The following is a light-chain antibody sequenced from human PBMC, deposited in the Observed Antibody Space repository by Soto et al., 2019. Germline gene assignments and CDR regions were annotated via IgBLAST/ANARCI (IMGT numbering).Light chain of an antibody. Sequence: QSVLTQPPSASGTPGQSVTISCSGSSSNLGRNFVYWYQQLPGMAPKLLIYKNDQRPSGVPDRFSGSKSGTSASLAISGLRSEDEADYYCAAWDDSLSGSYAFGTGTKLTVL. J-gene: IGLJ1*01. CDR2: KND. CDR3: AAWDDSLSGSYA. V-gene: IGLV1-47*01. CDR1: SSNLGRNF.